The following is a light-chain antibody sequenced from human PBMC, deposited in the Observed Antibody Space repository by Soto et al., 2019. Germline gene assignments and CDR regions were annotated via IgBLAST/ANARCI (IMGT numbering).Light chain of an antibody. Sequence: QMTQYQYSLSASVGDRVTITFRASQSISTWLAWYQQKPGKAPKSLIYATSNLQSGVPSRFSGSGFGTEFTLTISSLQPEDFATYYCQQYNTYPIPFGHGTRLEIK. CDR3: QQYNTYPIP. CDR2: ATS. V-gene: IGKV1D-16*01. CDR1: QSISTW. J-gene: IGKJ5*01.